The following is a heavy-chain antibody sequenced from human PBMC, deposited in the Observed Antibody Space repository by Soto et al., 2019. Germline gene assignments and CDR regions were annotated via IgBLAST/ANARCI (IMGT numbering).Heavy chain of an antibody. CDR1: GFTFSGYS. CDR2: ISGPSIYI. J-gene: IGHJ6*02. CDR3: ARGFRNGFNV. V-gene: IGHV3-21*01. D-gene: IGHD2-8*01. Sequence: EVQLVECGGGLVKPGGSLRLSCVASGFTFSGYSINWVRQAPGKGLEWVSYISGPSIYIYYADSVKGRFTISRDNAKSAVYLQMNSLRAEDTAVYYCARGFRNGFNVWGQGTTVSVSS.